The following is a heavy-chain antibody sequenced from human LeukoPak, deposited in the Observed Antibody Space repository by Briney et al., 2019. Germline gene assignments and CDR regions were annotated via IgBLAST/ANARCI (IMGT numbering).Heavy chain of an antibody. J-gene: IGHJ4*02. D-gene: IGHD3-10*01. CDR1: GFTFSSYA. Sequence: GGSLRLSCAASGFTFSSYAMTWVRQAPGKGLEWVSTVSGGGRNTYYADSVKGRFTISRDNSKNTLFLQMTSLRADDTAVYYCAKDDGSGSYSDNWGQGALVTVSS. V-gene: IGHV3-23*01. CDR3: AKDDGSGSYSDN. CDR2: VSGGGRNT.